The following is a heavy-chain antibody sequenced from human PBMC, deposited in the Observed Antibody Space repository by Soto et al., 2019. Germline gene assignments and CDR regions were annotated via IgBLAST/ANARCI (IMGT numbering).Heavy chain of an antibody. J-gene: IGHJ4*02. Sequence: PSQTLSLTCAISGDSVSSNGAAWNWIRQSPSRGLEWLGRTYYRSRWYSDYAPSVKSRITVNPDTSQNQFSLQLNSVTPEDTAVYYCGRGRSGQIVVFYWGQGTPVTVSS. CDR1: GDSVSSNGAA. CDR3: GRGRSGQIVVFY. CDR2: TYYRSRWYS. V-gene: IGHV6-1*01. D-gene: IGHD5-12*01.